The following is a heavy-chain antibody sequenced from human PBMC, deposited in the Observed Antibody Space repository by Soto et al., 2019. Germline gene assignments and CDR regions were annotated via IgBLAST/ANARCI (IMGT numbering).Heavy chain of an antibody. J-gene: IGHJ5*02. CDR1: GGSISSSSYY. CDR3: ARQEYGSGSYYTMTSEPCWFDP. V-gene: IGHV4-39*01. CDR2: IYYSGST. D-gene: IGHD3-10*01. Sequence: SETLSLTCTVSGGSISSSSYYWGWIRQPPGKGLEWIGSIYYSGSTYYNPSLKSRVTISVDTSKNQFSLKLSSVTAADTAVYYCARQEYGSGSYYTMTSEPCWFDPWGQGTLVTVSS.